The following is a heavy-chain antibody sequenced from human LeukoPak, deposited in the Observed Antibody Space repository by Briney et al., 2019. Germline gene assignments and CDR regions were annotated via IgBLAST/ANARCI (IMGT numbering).Heavy chain of an antibody. CDR2: ISSSSSYI. D-gene: IGHD5-12*01. CDR3: VSPGIVATSPLDY. V-gene: IGHV3-21*01. Sequence: GGSLRLSCAASGFTFSSYSMNWVRQAPGKGLEWVSSISSSSSYIYYADSVKGRFTISRDNAKNSLYLQMNSLRAEDTAVYNCVSPGIVATSPLDYWGQGTLVTVSS. J-gene: IGHJ4*02. CDR1: GFTFSSYS.